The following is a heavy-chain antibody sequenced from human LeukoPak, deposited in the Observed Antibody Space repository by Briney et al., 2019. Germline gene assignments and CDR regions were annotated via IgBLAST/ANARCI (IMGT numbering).Heavy chain of an antibody. D-gene: IGHD2-2*01. J-gene: IGHJ4*02. CDR1: RDTFTGYY. Sequence: GASVKVSCKASRDTFTGYYLHWVRQAPGQGLEWMGWINPNSGGTNYAQKFQGRVTMTRDTSISTAYMELSRLRSDDTAVYYCARRWGSSTSCFGYWGQGTLVTVSS. CDR3: ARRWGSSTSCFGY. CDR2: INPNSGGT. V-gene: IGHV1-2*02.